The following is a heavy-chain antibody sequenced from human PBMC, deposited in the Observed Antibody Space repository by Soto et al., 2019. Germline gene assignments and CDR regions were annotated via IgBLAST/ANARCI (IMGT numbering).Heavy chain of an antibody. CDR2: IYYSGST. CDR3: ATYYYGLGSYVDY. D-gene: IGHD3-10*01. J-gene: IGHJ4*02. V-gene: IGHV4-31*03. Sequence: SETLSLTCTVSGGSISSGGYYWSWIRQHPGKGLEWIGYIYYSGSTYYNPSLKSRVTISVDTSKNQFSLKLSSVTAADTAVYYCATYYYGLGSYVDYWGQGTLVTVSS. CDR1: GGSISSGGYY.